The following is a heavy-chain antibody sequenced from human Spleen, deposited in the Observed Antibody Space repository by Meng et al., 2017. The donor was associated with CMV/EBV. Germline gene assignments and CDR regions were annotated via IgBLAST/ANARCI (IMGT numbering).Heavy chain of an antibody. CDR1: GFTFDYPT. CDR2: INGDGSAM. D-gene: IGHD2-15*01. J-gene: IGHJ4*02. Sequence: GESLKISCAASGFTFDYPTMHWVRQPPGKGLEWVSLINGDGSAMSYGDSVRGRFTISRDNSKNSLYLQMNSLRTDDTALYYCAKARFCSRGSCYLIDSWGRGTLVTVSS. V-gene: IGHV3-43*01. CDR3: AKARFCSRGSCYLIDS.